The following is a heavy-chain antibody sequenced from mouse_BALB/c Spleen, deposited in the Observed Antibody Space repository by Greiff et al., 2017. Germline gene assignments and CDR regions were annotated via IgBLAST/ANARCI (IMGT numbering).Heavy chain of an antibody. CDR3: ERGGCDYDDYAMDY. J-gene: IGHJ4*01. D-gene: IGHD2-4*01. CDR1: GYTITSGYY. CDR2: ISYDGSN. V-gene: IGHV3-6*02. Sequence: ESGPGLVKPSQSLSLTCSVTGYTITSGYYWNWIRQLPGNKLEWMGYISYDGSNNYNPSLKNRISITRDTSKNQFFLKLNSVTTEDTATYYCERGGCDYDDYAMDYWGQGTSVTVSS.